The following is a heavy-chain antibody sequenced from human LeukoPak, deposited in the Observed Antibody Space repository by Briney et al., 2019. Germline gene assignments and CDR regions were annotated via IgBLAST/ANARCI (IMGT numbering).Heavy chain of an antibody. CDR2: IYTSGST. CDR3: ARARGYSSSWYRDVDLYYFDY. CDR1: GGSSSSYY. J-gene: IGHJ4*02. Sequence: SETLSLTCTVSGGSSSSYYWSWIRQPAGKGLEWIGRIYTSGSTNYNPSLKSRVTMSVDTSKNQFSLKLSSVAAADPAVYYCARARGYSSSWYRDVDLYYFDYWGQGTLVTVSS. D-gene: IGHD6-13*01. V-gene: IGHV4-4*07.